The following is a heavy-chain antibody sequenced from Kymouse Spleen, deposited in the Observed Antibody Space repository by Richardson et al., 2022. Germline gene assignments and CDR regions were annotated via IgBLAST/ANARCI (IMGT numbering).Heavy chain of an antibody. Sequence: EVQLVESGGGLVQPGGSLRLSCAASGFTFSSYDMHWVRQATGKGLEWVSAIGTAGDTYYPGSVKGRFTISRENAKNSLYLQMNSLRAGDTAVYYCARDAGIAAAGKDYYYYYGMDVWGQGTTVTVSS. D-gene: IGHD6-13*01. CDR2: IGTAGDT. V-gene: IGHV3-13*01. CDR3: ARDAGIAAAGKDYYYYYGMDV. J-gene: IGHJ6*02. CDR1: GFTFSSYD.